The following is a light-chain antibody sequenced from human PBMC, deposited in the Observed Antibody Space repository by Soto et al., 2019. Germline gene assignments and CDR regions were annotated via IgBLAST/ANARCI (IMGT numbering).Light chain of an antibody. CDR2: ANT. CDR1: RSQNGAGYD. CDR3: QSYDSSLSGFYV. J-gene: IGLJ1*01. V-gene: IGLV1-40*01. Sequence: VVTQPPPVSGAPGQRGTISCNGSRSQNGAGYDVHWYQQLPGRAPKLLIYANTNRPSGVPDRFSGSRSGTSASLAITGLQAEDEADYSCQSYDSSLSGFYVFGTGTKVTVL.